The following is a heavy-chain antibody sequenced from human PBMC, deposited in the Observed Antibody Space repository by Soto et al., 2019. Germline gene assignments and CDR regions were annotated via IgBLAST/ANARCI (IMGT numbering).Heavy chain of an antibody. J-gene: IGHJ4*02. Sequence: PGGSLRLSCAASGFTFSTYAMAWVRQAPGKGLEWVSGVSASGLNTDYADSVKGRFTISRDNSENTLYLQMNSLRAEDSAVYYCAKDQGSSWYEVDYWGQGTLVTVSS. V-gene: IGHV3-23*01. CDR3: AKDQGSSWYEVDY. CDR2: VSASGLNT. CDR1: GFTFSTYA. D-gene: IGHD6-13*01.